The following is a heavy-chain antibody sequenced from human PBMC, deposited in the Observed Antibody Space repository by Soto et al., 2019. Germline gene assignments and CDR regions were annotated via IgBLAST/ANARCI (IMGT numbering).Heavy chain of an antibody. Sequence: EVQLVESGGGLVKPGGSLRLSCAASGFTFSSYSMNWVRQAPGKGLEWVSSISSSSSYIYYADSVKGRFTISRDNAKNSLYLQMNSLRAEDTAVYYCARDGGYGGYRGADYWGQGTLVTVSS. V-gene: IGHV3-21*01. CDR3: ARDGGYGGYRGADY. CDR2: ISSSSSYI. D-gene: IGHD5-12*01. J-gene: IGHJ4*02. CDR1: GFTFSSYS.